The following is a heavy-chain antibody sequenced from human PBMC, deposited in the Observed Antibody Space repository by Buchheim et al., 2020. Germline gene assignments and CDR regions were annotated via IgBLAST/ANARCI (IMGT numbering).Heavy chain of an antibody. D-gene: IGHD1-1*01. CDR2: INSDGSST. J-gene: IGHJ4*02. CDR1: GFTFSDLW. CDR3: ARDPLLNGGTLDY. Sequence: VQLVESGGGLVQPGGSLRLSCAASGFTFSDLWMHWVRQTPGTGLMWVSRINSDGSSTIYGESVKGRFTVSRDTAKNTLSLQMNSLRAEDTGVYYCARDPLLNGGTLDYWGQGT. V-gene: IGHV3-74*01.